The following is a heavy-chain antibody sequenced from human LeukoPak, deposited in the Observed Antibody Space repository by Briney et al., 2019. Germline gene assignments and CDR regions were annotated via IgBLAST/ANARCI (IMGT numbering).Heavy chain of an antibody. CDR3: AKDCSDSRVADVFLEY. D-gene: IGHD3-3*01. J-gene: IGHJ4*02. V-gene: IGHV3-23*01. Sequence: AGSLSLSCAASGLTFSDYAMSWFRQAPGKGLEWVSGITSGFTPLYADSVKGRFTISRDNSKNTFHLQLNSLRAEDTAVYYCAKDCSDSRVADVFLEYWGQGTLVTVSS. CDR1: GLTFSDYA. CDR2: ITSGFTP.